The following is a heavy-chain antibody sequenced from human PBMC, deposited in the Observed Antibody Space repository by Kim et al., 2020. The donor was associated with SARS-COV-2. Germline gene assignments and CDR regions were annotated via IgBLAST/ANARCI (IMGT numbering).Heavy chain of an antibody. Sequence: GGSLRLSCAASEFTFTTVWMNWVRQAPGKGLEWVGLLKIKADGGTSDYAAPVKGRFSISWDDSKSTLYLQMNSLKLEDTAVYYCVTELSGAFHIWGQGTLVTVSS. J-gene: IGHJ3*02. CDR2: LKIKADGGTS. CDR1: EFTFTTVW. CDR3: VTELSGAFHI. V-gene: IGHV3-15*01. D-gene: IGHD3-3*01.